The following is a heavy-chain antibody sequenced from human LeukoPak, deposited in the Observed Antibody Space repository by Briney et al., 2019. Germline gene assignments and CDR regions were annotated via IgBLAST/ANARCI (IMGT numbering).Heavy chain of an antibody. D-gene: IGHD2-2*01. CDR3: ARVHCSSTSCYWDY. CDR2: ISSSSSYI. CDR1: GFTFSSYS. J-gene: IGHJ4*02. Sequence: GGSLRLSFAASGFTFSSYSMNWVRQAPGKGLEWVSSISSSSSYIYYADSVKGRFTISRDNAKNSLYLQMNSLRAEDTAVYYCARVHCSSTSCYWDYWGQGTLVTVSS. V-gene: IGHV3-21*01.